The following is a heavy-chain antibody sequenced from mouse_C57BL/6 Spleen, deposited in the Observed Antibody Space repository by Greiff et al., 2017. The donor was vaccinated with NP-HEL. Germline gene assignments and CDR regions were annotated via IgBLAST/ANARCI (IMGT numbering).Heavy chain of an antibody. CDR3: GRGGVGRQYLDY. Sequence: EVKLVESGGGLVKPGGSLKLSCAASGFTFSDYGMHWVRQAPEKGLEWVAYISSGSSTIYYADTVKGRFTISRDTAKNTLFLQMSSLRSEDTVMYYGGRGGVGRQYLDYWGQGTTLTVSS. D-gene: IGHD4-1*01. CDR1: GFTFSDYG. CDR2: ISSGSSTI. J-gene: IGHJ2*01. V-gene: IGHV5-17*01.